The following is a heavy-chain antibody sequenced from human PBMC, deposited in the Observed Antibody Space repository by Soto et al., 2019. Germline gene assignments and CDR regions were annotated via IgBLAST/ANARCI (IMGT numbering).Heavy chain of an antibody. J-gene: IGHJ3*02. CDR3: ARVPVYGDYRLGAEAFDI. CDR1: GYTFTNYG. D-gene: IGHD4-17*01. Sequence: EDSVKVSRKASGYTFTNYGISWVGQAPGQGIEWMGWISAYNGNTNYAQKLQGRVTMTTDTSTSTAYMGLRSLRSDDTAVYYCARVPVYGDYRLGAEAFDIWGQGTMVTGSS. V-gene: IGHV1-18*01. CDR2: ISAYNGNT.